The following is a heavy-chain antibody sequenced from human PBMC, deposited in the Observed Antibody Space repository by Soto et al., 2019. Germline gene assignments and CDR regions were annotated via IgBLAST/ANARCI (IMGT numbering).Heavy chain of an antibody. CDR2: IKTEVDGATT. Sequence: PGGSMRLSWAAAGFPFANPWMSWVSQAPGKGLEWVGRIKTEVDGATTENATPMKGRFTILRDDSKDTLYLQWSSLKASDTAIYYCARHPIVVVTATVDYHYGMDVWGQGTTVTVSS. D-gene: IGHD2-21*02. J-gene: IGHJ6*02. CDR1: GFPFANPW. V-gene: IGHV3-15*01. CDR3: ARHPIVVVTATVDYHYGMDV.